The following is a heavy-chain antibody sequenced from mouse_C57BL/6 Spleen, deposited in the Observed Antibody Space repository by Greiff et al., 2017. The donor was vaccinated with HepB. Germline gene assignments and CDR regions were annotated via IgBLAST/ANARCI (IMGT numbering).Heavy chain of an antibody. CDR1: GFTFSDYY. V-gene: IGHV5-12*01. CDR2: ISNGGGST. D-gene: IGHD2-1*01. Sequence: EVKLMESGGGLVQPGGSLKLSCAASGFTFSDYYMYWVRQTPEKRLEWVAYISNGGGSTYYPDTVKGRFTISRDNAKNTLYLQMSRLKSEDTAMYYCARHPVPLRYFDVWGTGTTVTVSS. CDR3: ARHPVPLRYFDV. J-gene: IGHJ1*03.